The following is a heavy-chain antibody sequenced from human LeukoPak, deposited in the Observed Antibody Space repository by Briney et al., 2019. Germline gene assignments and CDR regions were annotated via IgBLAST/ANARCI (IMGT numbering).Heavy chain of an antibody. J-gene: IGHJ4*02. CDR2: ITNSGDRT. D-gene: IGHD2-2*01. V-gene: IGHV3-23*01. CDR1: GFTFSSSA. CDR3: AKDADWRPAAD. Sequence: GGSLRLSCAASGFTFSSSAMSWVRQAPGKGLEWVSSITNSGDRTYYADAVRGQFTISRDNSKGTLFLQMRSLRVEDTAIYYCAKDADWRPAADWGQGTLVIVSS.